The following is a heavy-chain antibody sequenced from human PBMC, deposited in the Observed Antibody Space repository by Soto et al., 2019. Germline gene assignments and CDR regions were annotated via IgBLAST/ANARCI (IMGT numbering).Heavy chain of an antibody. D-gene: IGHD2-2*01. Sequence: SETLSLTCTVSGGSISSGDYYWSWIRQPPGKGLEWIGYIYYSGSTYYNPSLKSRVTISVDTSKNQFSLKLSSVTAADTAVYYCARVLVPAAGIDYWGQGTLVTRLL. V-gene: IGHV4-30-4*01. J-gene: IGHJ4*02. CDR3: ARVLVPAAGIDY. CDR1: GGSISSGDYY. CDR2: IYYSGST.